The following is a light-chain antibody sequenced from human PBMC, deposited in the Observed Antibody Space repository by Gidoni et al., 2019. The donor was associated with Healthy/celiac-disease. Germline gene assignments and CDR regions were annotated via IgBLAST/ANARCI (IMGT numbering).Light chain of an antibody. J-gene: IGKJ3*01. CDR3: QQYYSTPPT. Sequence: DIVMTQSPDSLAVSLGERATINCKSSQSVLYSSNNKNYLAWYQQKPGQPPKLLIYWASTRESGVSDRCSGSGSGTDFTLTISSLQAEDVAVYYCQQYYSTPPTFGPGTKVDIK. CDR1: QSVLYSSNNKNY. CDR2: WAS. V-gene: IGKV4-1*01.